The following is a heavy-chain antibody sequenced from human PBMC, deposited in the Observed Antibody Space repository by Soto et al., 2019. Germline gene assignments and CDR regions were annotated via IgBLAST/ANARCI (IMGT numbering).Heavy chain of an antibody. CDR1: GGSINGYY. CDR2: VYFSGST. Sequence: QERLQESGPGLVKPSETLSLTCSVSGGSINGYYWNWIRQPPGKGLEWLGNVYFSGSTHYNPSLEARLTISVDTSKKQISLKLRSVTAADTAVYYCARQEAVPGTPFYSWGQGTLFSVSS. V-gene: IGHV4-59*01. D-gene: IGHD6-19*01. J-gene: IGHJ5*02. CDR3: ARQEAVPGTPFYS.